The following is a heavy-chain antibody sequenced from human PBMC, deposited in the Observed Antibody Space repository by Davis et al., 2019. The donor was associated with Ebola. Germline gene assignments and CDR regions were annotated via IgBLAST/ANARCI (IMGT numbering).Heavy chain of an antibody. CDR2: ISSSGSTI. CDR3: ARAEDILTAYSQNYYYGVDV. D-gene: IGHD3-9*01. J-gene: IGHJ6*02. V-gene: IGHV3-11*04. Sequence: GGSLRLSCAASGFTFSDYYMSWIRQAPGKGLEWVSYISSSGSTIYYADSVKGRFTVSRDNAKNSLYLQMNSLRAEDTAVYYCARAEDILTAYSQNYYYGVDVWGLGTTVTVSS. CDR1: GFTFSDYY.